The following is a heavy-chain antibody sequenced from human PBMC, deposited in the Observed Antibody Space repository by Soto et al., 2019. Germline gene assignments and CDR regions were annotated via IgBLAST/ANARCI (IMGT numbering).Heavy chain of an antibody. CDR2: IFDTGNT. V-gene: IGHV4-30-2*01. Sequence: QLLLVESGSGLVRPSQTLSLSCNVSGGSLSSGGCSWAWVRLPVGKGLEWIGYIFDTGNTYFCASLECRLSMSVDTSLNHFAMQLASVTAADTAMYYCDCLNGYNRDFEHWGRGTLVTVSS. D-gene: IGHD5-12*01. J-gene: IGHJ2*01. CDR1: GGSLSSGGCS. CDR3: DCLNGYNRDFEH.